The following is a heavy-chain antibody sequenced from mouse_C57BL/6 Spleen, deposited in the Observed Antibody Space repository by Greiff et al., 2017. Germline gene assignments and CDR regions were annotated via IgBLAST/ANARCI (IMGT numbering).Heavy chain of an antibody. J-gene: IGHJ2*01. V-gene: IGHV5-17*01. CDR3: ARPHYYGSSYDFDY. Sequence: EVKLVESGGGLVKPGGSLKLSCAASGFTFSDYGMHWVRQAPEKGLEWVAYISSGSSTIYYADTVKGRFTISRDNAKNTLFLQMTSLRSEDTAMYYCARPHYYGSSYDFDYWGQGTTLTVSS. D-gene: IGHD1-1*01. CDR1: GFTFSDYG. CDR2: ISSGSSTI.